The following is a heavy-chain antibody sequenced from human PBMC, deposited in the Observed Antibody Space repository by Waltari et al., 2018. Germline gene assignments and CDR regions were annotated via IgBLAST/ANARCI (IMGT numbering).Heavy chain of an antibody. CDR1: GGSFSGYY. CDR2: INHSGST. J-gene: IGHJ5*02. Sequence: QVQLQQWGAGLLKPSETLSLTCAVSGGSFSGYYWSWIRQPPGKGREWIGEINHSGSTNYNPSLKSRVTISVDTSKNQFSLKLSSVTAADTAVYYCARRKGRITMVRGVDRWFDPWGQGTLVTVSS. CDR3: ARRKGRITMVRGVDRWFDP. D-gene: IGHD3-10*01. V-gene: IGHV4-34*01.